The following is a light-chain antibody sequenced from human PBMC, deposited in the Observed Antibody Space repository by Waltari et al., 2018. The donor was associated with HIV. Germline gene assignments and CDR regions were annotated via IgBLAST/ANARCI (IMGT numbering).Light chain of an antibody. V-gene: IGLV2-23*02. CDR2: DVS. Sequence: QSALTQPASVSGSPGQSITISCTGTRNDIGSYNIVSWYQQYPGKAPQLLIFDVSRRPSGISNRFSGSKSANTASLTISGLQLEDEANYYCCSYAGKSTYVFGTGTEITVL. CDR1: RNDIGSYNI. CDR3: CSYAGKSTYV. J-gene: IGLJ1*01.